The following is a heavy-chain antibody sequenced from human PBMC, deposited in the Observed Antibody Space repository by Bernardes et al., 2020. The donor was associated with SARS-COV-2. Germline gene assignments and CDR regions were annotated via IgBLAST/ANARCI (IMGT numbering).Heavy chain of an antibody. CDR3: ARDGLNIRFLVWTPSYYYCGMDV. D-gene: IGHD3-3*01. Sequence: GGSLRLSCAASGFTFSSYCMSWVRQAPGKGLEWVANIKQDGSEKNYVDSVKGRFTISRDNTKNSLYLQMNSLRAEDTAVYYCARDGLNIRFLVWTPSYYYCGMDVWCQGTTVTVSS. J-gene: IGHJ6*02. CDR1: GFTFSSYC. CDR2: IKQDGSEK. V-gene: IGHV3-7*01.